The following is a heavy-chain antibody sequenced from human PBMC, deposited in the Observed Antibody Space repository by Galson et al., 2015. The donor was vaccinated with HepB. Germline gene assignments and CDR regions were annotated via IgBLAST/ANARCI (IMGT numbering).Heavy chain of an antibody. J-gene: IGHJ6*02. D-gene: IGHD4-17*01. Sequence: SLRLSCAASGFTFTSYATNWVRQAPGKGLEWVPGISVRGASTYYADSVKGRFTISRDNSKNTLYLQMNSLRAEDTAVYYCAKTVTTLSYYYYGMDVWGQGTTVTVSS. V-gene: IGHV3-23*01. CDR3: AKTVTTLSYYYYGMDV. CDR1: GFTFTSYA. CDR2: ISVRGAST.